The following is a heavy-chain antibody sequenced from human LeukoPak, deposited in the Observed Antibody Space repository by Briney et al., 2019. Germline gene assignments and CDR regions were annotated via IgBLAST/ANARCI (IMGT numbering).Heavy chain of an antibody. Sequence: GGSLRLPCAASGFTFSSYWMSWVRQAPGKGLEWVANIKQDGSETYYADSVKGRFTISRDNAKHSLYLQMNSLRAEDTAVYYCAGDGNPLDCWGQGTLVTVSS. CDR3: AGDGNPLDC. J-gene: IGHJ4*02. CDR2: IKQDGSET. D-gene: IGHD4-23*01. CDR1: GFTFSSYW. V-gene: IGHV3-7*01.